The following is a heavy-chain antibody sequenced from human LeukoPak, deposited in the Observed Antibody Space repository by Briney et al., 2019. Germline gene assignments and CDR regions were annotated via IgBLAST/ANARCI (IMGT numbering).Heavy chain of an antibody. Sequence: PSETLSLTCTVSGGSISSYYWSWIRQPPGKGLEWTGYIYYSGSTDYNPSLKSRVTISVDTSKNQFSLRLSSVTAADTAVYYCAREIRWGAVALWGQGTLVTVSS. CDR1: GGSISSYY. CDR2: IYYSGST. V-gene: IGHV4-59*01. D-gene: IGHD6-19*01. J-gene: IGHJ4*02. CDR3: AREIRWGAVAL.